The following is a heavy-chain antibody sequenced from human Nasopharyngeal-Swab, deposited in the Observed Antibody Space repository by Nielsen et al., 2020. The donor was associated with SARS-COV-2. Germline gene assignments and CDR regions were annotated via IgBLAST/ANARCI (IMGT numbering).Heavy chain of an antibody. Sequence: GESLKISCTVSGFTFTDYWMHWLGQSQGKGPVWLSRIDNDGSSTTYADSVRGRFTISRDNARNTLFLQLHSLRAEDTAVYYCARESYSWSWYGPDYWGQGTQVTVSS. V-gene: IGHV3-74*03. J-gene: IGHJ4*02. D-gene: IGHD1-26*01. CDR3: ARESYSWSWYGPDY. CDR1: GFTFTDYW. CDR2: IDNDGSST.